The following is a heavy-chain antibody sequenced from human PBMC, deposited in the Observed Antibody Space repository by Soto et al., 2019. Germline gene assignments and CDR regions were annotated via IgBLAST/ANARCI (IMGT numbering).Heavy chain of an antibody. V-gene: IGHV4-31*03. Sequence: TLSLTCTVSGGSISSGGYYWSWIRQHPGKGLEWIGYIYYSGSTYYNPSLKSRVTISVDTSKNQFSLKLSSVTAADTAVYYCARAPMTTTNWFDPWGQGTLVTVSS. CDR1: GGSISSGGYY. CDR3: ARAPMTTTNWFDP. CDR2: IYYSGST. D-gene: IGHD4-17*01. J-gene: IGHJ5*02.